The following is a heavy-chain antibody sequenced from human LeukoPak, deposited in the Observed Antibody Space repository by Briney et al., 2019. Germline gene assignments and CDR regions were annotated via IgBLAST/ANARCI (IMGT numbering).Heavy chain of an antibody. Sequence: ASVKVSCKASGYTFTGYYIHWVRQAPGQGLEWMGWINPNSGGTSYAQKFQGRVTMTRDTSITTAYMELSGLRFDDTAVYYCARVFYCSGGICYLNSWGQGTLVTVSP. CDR3: ARVFYCSGGICYLNS. J-gene: IGHJ4*02. D-gene: IGHD2-8*02. CDR2: INPNSGGT. V-gene: IGHV1-2*02. CDR1: GYTFTGYY.